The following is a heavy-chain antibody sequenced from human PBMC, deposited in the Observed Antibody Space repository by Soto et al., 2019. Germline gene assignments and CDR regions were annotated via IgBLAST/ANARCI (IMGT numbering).Heavy chain of an antibody. D-gene: IGHD3-10*01. CDR3: AAVGQITMVRGVITNNWFDP. CDR1: GFTFTSSA. Sequence: SVKVSCKASGFTFTSSAVQWVRQARGQRLEWIGWIVVGSGNTNYAQKFQERVTITRDMSTSTAYMELSSLRSEDMAVYYCAAVGQITMVRGVITNNWFDPWGQGTLVTVSS. V-gene: IGHV1-58*01. J-gene: IGHJ5*02. CDR2: IVVGSGNT.